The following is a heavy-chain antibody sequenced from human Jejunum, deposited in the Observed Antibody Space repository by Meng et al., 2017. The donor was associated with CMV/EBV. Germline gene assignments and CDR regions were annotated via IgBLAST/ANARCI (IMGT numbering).Heavy chain of an antibody. J-gene: IGHJ4*02. CDR1: SINRNNW. D-gene: IGHD3-22*01. CDR3: ARAALDISGYYRFSDY. Sequence: SINRNNWWNWVRQAPGKGLEWIGEIHPVGSANYNPALKSRVTMSVDVSKNQFSLRLMSVTAADTAIYYCARAALDISGYYRFSDYWGQGMLVTVSS. CDR2: IHPVGSA. V-gene: IGHV4-4*02.